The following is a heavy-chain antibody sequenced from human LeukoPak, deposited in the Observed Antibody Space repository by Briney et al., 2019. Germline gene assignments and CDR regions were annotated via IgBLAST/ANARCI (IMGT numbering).Heavy chain of an antibody. CDR1: GFTFSSCA. Sequence: GGSLRLSCAASGFTFSSCAMSWVRQAPGKGLEWVSAISGSGGSTYYADSVKGRFTISRDNSKNTLYLQMNSLRAEDTAVYYCAKDNPSYSSGWYVPPGVDYWGQGTLVTVSS. D-gene: IGHD6-19*01. CDR2: ISGSGGST. V-gene: IGHV3-23*01. J-gene: IGHJ4*02. CDR3: AKDNPSYSSGWYVPPGVDY.